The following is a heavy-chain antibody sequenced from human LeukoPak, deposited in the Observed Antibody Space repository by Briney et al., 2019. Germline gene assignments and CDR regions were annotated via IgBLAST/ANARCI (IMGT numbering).Heavy chain of an antibody. J-gene: IGHJ4*02. Sequence: SETLSLTCTVSGGSISSSSYYWGWIRQPPGKGLEWIGNIYYSGSTYYNPSLKSRVTILVDMSKNQFSLKLSSVAAADTAVYYCAVDDSSAYEGPKWGQGTLVTVSS. CDR3: AVDDSSAYEGPK. CDR1: GGSISSSSYY. V-gene: IGHV4-39*07. CDR2: IYYSGST. D-gene: IGHD3-22*01.